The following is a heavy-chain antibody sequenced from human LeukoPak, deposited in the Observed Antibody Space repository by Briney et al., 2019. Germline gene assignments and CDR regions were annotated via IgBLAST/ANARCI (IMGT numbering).Heavy chain of an antibody. CDR3: ARRHNSGSYYADFDD. D-gene: IGHD1-26*01. Sequence: GRSLRLSCAASGFTFSSYAMHWVRQAPGKGLEWVAVISYDGSNKYYADSVKGRFTISRDNSKNTLYLQMNSLRAEDTAVYCCARRHNSGSYYADFDDWGQGTLVTVSS. V-gene: IGHV3-30-3*01. J-gene: IGHJ4*02. CDR1: GFTFSSYA. CDR2: ISYDGSNK.